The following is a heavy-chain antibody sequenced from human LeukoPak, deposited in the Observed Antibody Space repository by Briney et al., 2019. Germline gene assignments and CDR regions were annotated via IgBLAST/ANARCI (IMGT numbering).Heavy chain of an antibody. CDR2: ICTSGST. CDR3: ARGMASYYYYGMDV. J-gene: IGHJ6*02. CDR1: GGSISSYY. D-gene: IGHD2-8*01. Sequence: SETLSLTCTVSGGSISSYYWSWIRQPAGKGLEWIGRICTSGSTNYNPSLKSRVTMSVDTSKNQFSLKLSSVTAADTAVYYCARGMASYYYYGMDVWGQGTTVTVSS. V-gene: IGHV4-4*07.